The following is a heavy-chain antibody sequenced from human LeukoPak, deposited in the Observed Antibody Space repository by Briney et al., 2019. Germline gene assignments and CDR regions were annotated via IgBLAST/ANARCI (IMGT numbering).Heavy chain of an antibody. D-gene: IGHD4-23*01. CDR3: VTEIYGANSDCCTFDF. J-gene: IGHJ3*01. V-gene: IGHV1-58*01. CDR1: GFTFTRSA. Sequence: GASVKVSCKTSGFTFTRSAVQWVRQARGQGLEWIGWIGVGGGNTNYAQRFQDRVTITRDMSTRTAYMELSSLRSEDTAMYYCVTEIYGANSDCCTFDFWGPGTPVTVSS. CDR2: IGVGGGNT.